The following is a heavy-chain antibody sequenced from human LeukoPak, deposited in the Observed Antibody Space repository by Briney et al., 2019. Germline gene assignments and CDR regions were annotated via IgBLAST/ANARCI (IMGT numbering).Heavy chain of an antibody. CDR3: ARDIKAATTRGGWFDP. Sequence: GGSLRLSCAASGFTVSNNYMNWVRQAPGKGLEWVSVIYSGGSTYYADSVKGRFTISRDNSKDTLYLQMNTLRAEDTAVYYCARDIKAATTRGGWFDPWGQGTLVTVSS. D-gene: IGHD4-11*01. CDR1: GFTVSNNY. CDR2: IYSGGST. V-gene: IGHV3-53*01. J-gene: IGHJ5*02.